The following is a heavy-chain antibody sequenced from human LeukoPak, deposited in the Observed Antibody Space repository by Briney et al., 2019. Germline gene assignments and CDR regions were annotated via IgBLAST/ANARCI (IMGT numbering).Heavy chain of an antibody. CDR2: INPNSGGA. Sequence: ASVKVSCKASGYTFTGYYMHWVLQAPGQGLEWMGWINPNSGGANYAQKFQGRVTMTRDTSISTAYMELSRLRSDDTAVYYCARGAGILEWLPGVYYYGMDVWGQGTTVTVSS. CDR3: ARGAGILEWLPGVYYYGMDV. V-gene: IGHV1-2*02. CDR1: GYTFTGYY. D-gene: IGHD3-3*01. J-gene: IGHJ6*02.